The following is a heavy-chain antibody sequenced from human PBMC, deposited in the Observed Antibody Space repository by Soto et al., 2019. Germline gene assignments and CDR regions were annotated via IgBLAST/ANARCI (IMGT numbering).Heavy chain of an antibody. D-gene: IGHD6-19*01. CDR3: ARVGIAVAGLLYFDY. Sequence: ASVKVSCKASGYTFTSNGISWVRQAPGQGLEWMGWISAYNGNTNYAQKLQGRVTMTTDTSTSTVYMELSSLRSEDTAVYYCARVGIAVAGLLYFDYWGQGTLVTV. CDR2: ISAYNGNT. V-gene: IGHV1-18*01. J-gene: IGHJ4*02. CDR1: GYTFTSNG.